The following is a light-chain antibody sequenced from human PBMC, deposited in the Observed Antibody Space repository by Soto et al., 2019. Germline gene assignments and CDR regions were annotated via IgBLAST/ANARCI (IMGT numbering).Light chain of an antibody. CDR1: QSISSW. J-gene: IGKJ1*01. CDR3: QQSRT. V-gene: IGKV1-5*03. Sequence: DIQMTQSPSTLAASVGDTVTITCRASQSISSWLAWYQQKPGKAPKLLIQKATSLESGVPSRFSGSRSGTEFTLTITGLLPDDFATYYCQQSRTFGQGTKVEIK. CDR2: KAT.